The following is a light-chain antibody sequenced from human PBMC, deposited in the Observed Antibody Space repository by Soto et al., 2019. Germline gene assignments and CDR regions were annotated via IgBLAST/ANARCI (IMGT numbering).Light chain of an antibody. CDR2: EVN. Sequence: QSVLTQPPSASGSPGQSVAISCTGTSSDVGGYNYVSWYQHHPGKAPKLMIYEVNKRPSGVPDRFSGSKSGNTASLTVSGLQAEDEADYYCSSYAGSSNVFGTGTQLTVL. CDR3: SSYAGSSNV. V-gene: IGLV2-8*01. CDR1: SSDVGGYNY. J-gene: IGLJ1*01.